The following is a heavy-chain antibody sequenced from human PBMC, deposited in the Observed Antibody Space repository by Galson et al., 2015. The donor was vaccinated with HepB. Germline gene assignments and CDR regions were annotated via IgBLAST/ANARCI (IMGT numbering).Heavy chain of an antibody. CDR2: IFPSDSDT. CDR3: ASLDGFGSGDPLDS. J-gene: IGHJ4*02. CDR1: LDTFTNYW. Sequence: QSGAEVKKPGESLKISCKGSLDTFTNYWIGWVRQMPGKGLEWMGIIFPSDSDTRYSPSFQGQVTISVDKSANTAYLQWSSLTASDTGIYYCASLDGFGSGDPLDSWGQGTLVTVSS. V-gene: IGHV5-51*01. D-gene: IGHD4-17*01.